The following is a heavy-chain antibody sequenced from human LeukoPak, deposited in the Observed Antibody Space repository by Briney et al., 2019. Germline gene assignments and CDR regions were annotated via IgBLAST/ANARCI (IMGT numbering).Heavy chain of an antibody. CDR1: GFIFSDTY. CDR2: ISSSGNVI. J-gene: IGHJ4*02. V-gene: IGHV3-11*01. CDR3: AAEVSPKVFDY. Sequence: GGSLRLSCVSSGFIFSDTYMSWIRQVPGKGLEWISYISSSGNVIYFVDFLKGRFTISRDNAKSLLFLQMNSLRADDTAVYFCAAEVSPKVFDYRGQGTLVTVSS.